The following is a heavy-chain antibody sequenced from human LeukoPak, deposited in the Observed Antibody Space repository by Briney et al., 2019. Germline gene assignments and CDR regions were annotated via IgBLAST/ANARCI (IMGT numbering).Heavy chain of an antibody. J-gene: IGHJ4*02. CDR2: INHSGST. CDR1: GGSFSGYY. V-gene: IGHV4-34*01. D-gene: IGHD2-2*01. Sequence: PSETLSRTCAVYGGSFSGYYWSWIRQPPGKGLEWIGEINHSGSTNYNPSLKSRVTISVDTSKNQFSLKLSSVTAADTAVYYCARVRNIVVVPAAPRDFDYWGQGTLVTVSS. CDR3: ARVRNIVVVPAAPRDFDY.